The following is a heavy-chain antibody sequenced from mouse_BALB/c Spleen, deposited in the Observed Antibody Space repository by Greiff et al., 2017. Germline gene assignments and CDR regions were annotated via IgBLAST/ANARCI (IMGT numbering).Heavy chain of an antibody. V-gene: IGHV14-3*02. J-gene: IGHJ3*01. CDR3: ARGNYGSLAY. CDR2: IDPANGNT. D-gene: IGHD1-2*01. CDR1: GFNIKDTY. Sequence: VQLKESGAELVKPGASVKLSCTASGFNIKDTYMHWVKQRPEQGLEWIGRIDPANGNTKYDPKFQGKATITADTSSNTAYLQLSSLTSEDTAVYYCARGNYGSLAYWGQGTLVTVSA.